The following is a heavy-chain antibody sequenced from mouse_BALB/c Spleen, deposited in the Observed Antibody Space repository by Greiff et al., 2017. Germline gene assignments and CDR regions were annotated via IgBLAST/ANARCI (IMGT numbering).Heavy chain of an antibody. Sequence: VKLQQSGAELMKPGASVKISCKATGYTFSSYWIEWVKQRPGHGLEWIGEILPGSGSTNYNEKFKGKATFTADTSSNTAYMQLSSLTSEDSAVYYCARGGTTAPFAYWGQGTLVTVSA. V-gene: IGHV1-9*01. J-gene: IGHJ3*01. CDR1: GYTFSSYW. CDR3: ARGGTTAPFAY. D-gene: IGHD1-2*01. CDR2: ILPGSGST.